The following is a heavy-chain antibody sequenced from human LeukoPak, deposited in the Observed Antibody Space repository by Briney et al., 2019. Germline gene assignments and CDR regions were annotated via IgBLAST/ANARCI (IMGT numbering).Heavy chain of an antibody. Sequence: GESLKISCTGSGYTFTSYWIGWVRQMPGKGLEWMGIINPGDSDGRYSPSFQGQVTISADKSISTAYLQWSSLKASDTAMYYCARRTYDVLTGTPSSVRKNWFDSWGQGTLVTVSS. CDR3: ARRTYDVLTGTPSSVRKNWFDS. CDR1: GYTFTSYW. CDR2: INPGDSDG. J-gene: IGHJ5*01. V-gene: IGHV5-51*01. D-gene: IGHD3-9*01.